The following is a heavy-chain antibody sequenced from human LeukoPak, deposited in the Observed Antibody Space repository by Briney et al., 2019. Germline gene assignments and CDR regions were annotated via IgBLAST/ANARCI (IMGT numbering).Heavy chain of an antibody. CDR2: ISYDGSNK. J-gene: IGHJ6*02. Sequence: PGGSLRLSCAASGFTFSSYGMHWVRQAPGKGLEWVAVISYDGSNKYYADSVKGRFTISRDNSKNTLYLQMNSLRAEDTAVYYCARGPPSVGGYYYGMDVWGQGTTVTVSS. CDR1: GFTFSSYG. D-gene: IGHD2-15*01. V-gene: IGHV3-30*03. CDR3: ARGPPSVGGYYYGMDV.